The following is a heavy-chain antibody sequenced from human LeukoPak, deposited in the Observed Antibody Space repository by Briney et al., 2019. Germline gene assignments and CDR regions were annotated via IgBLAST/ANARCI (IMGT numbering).Heavy chain of an antibody. CDR2: IYHSGST. CDR1: GYSISSGYY. CDR3: ARGVWDRVVPAAHFDY. J-gene: IGHJ4*02. D-gene: IGHD2-2*01. V-gene: IGHV4-38-2*02. Sequence: SETLSLTCTVSGYSISSGYYWGWIRQPPGKGLEWIGSIYHSGSTYYNPSLKSRVTISVDTSKNQFSLKLSSVTAADTAVYYCARGVWDRVVPAAHFDYWGQGTLVTVSS.